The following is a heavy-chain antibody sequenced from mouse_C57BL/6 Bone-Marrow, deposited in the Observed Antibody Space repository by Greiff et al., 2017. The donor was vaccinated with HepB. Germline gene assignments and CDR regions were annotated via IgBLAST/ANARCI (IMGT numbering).Heavy chain of an antibody. CDR2: INPNNGGT. Sequence: EVQLQQSGPELVKPGASVKMSCKASGYTFTDYNMHWVKQSHGKSLEWIGYINPNNGGTSYNQKFKGKATLTVNKSSSTAYMELRSLTSEDSAVYYCARQGYYGSSFYYFDYWGQGTTLTVSS. J-gene: IGHJ2*01. CDR1: GYTFTDYN. CDR3: ARQGYYGSSFYYFDY. V-gene: IGHV1-22*01. D-gene: IGHD1-1*01.